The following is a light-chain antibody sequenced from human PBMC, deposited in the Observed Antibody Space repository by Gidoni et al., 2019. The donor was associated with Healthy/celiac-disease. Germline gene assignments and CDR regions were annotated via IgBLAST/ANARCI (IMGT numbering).Light chain of an antibody. CDR1: SSDVGGYNY. CDR3: SSYTSSSSSRV. CDR2: EVS. V-gene: IGLV2-14*01. Sequence: SALTQPASVSGSPGQSITISFTGTSSDVGGYNYVSWYQQHPGKAPKLMIYEVSNRPSGVSTRFSGSKSGNTASLTISGLQAEDEADYYCSSYTSSSSSRVFGGGTKLTVL. J-gene: IGLJ2*01.